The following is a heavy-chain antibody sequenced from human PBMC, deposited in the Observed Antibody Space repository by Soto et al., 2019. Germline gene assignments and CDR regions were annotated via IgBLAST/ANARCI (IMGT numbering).Heavy chain of an antibody. Sequence: GGSLRLSCAASGFTFRDYYMTWIRQAPGKGLEWVSYISSGGSPANGADSVKGRFTISRDNAKNSLYLHMDSLRAEGTAVYYCARVGTLYAMDVWGQGTTVTVSS. CDR1: GFTFRDYY. V-gene: IGHV3-11*06. CDR2: ISSGGSPA. D-gene: IGHD7-27*01. J-gene: IGHJ6*02. CDR3: ARVGTLYAMDV.